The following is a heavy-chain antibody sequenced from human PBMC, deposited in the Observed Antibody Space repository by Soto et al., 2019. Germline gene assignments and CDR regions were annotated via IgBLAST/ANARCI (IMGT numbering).Heavy chain of an antibody. D-gene: IGHD6-25*01. CDR1: GGSISSGGYY. CDR2: IYYSGST. Sequence: PSETLSLTCTVSGGSISSGGYYWSWIRQHPGKGLEWIGYIYYSGSTYYNPSLKSRVTISVDTSKNQFSLKLSSVTAADTAVYFCAKVVSGGHLDYWGQGTLVTVSS. CDR3: AKVVSGGHLDY. V-gene: IGHV4-31*03. J-gene: IGHJ4*02.